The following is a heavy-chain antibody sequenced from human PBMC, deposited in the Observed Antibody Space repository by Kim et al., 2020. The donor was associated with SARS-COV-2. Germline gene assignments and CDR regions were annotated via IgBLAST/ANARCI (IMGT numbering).Heavy chain of an antibody. CDR3: ARVGCVYSSSYYFDY. Sequence: VSLKVRFTISRYNAKNSLYLQMTSLRAEDTAVYYCARVGCVYSSSYYFDYWGQGTLVTVSS. D-gene: IGHD2-15*01. J-gene: IGHJ4*01. V-gene: IGHV3-11*05.